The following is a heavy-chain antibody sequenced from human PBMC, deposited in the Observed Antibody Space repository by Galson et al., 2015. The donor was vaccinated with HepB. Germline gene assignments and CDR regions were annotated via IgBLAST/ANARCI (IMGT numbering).Heavy chain of an antibody. J-gene: IGHJ4*02. Sequence: VKVSCKASGGTFSSYTISWVRQAPGQGLEWMGRIIPILGIANYAQKFQGRVTITADKSTSTAYMELSSLRSEDTAVYYCASETYYYDSSGYLHLDYWGQGTLVTVSS. CDR2: IIPILGIA. D-gene: IGHD3-22*01. CDR1: GGTFSSYT. CDR3: ASETYYYDSSGYLHLDY. V-gene: IGHV1-69*02.